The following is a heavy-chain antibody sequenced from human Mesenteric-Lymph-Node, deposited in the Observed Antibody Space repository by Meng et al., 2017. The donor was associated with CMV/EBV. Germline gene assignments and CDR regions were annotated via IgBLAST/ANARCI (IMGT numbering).Heavy chain of an antibody. CDR1: GFTFSSYA. V-gene: IGHV3-30-3*01. CDR2: ISYDGSNK. J-gene: IGHJ4*02. D-gene: IGHD2-8*01. Sequence: LSLTCAASGFTFSSYAMHWVRQAPGKGLEWVAVISYDGSNKYYADSVKGRFTISRDNSKNTLYLQMNSLRAEDTAVYYCARTPLGYCTNGVCYSTPEDYYFDYWGQGTLVTVSS. CDR3: ARTPLGYCTNGVCYSTPEDYYFDY.